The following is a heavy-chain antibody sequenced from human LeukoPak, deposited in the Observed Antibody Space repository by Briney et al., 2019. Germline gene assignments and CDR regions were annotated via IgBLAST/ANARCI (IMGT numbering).Heavy chain of an antibody. D-gene: IGHD5-18*01. CDR2: ISSSSSYI. J-gene: IGHJ4*01. V-gene: IGHV3-21*01. CDR1: GFTFSSYS. CDR3: ASKDTAMVNSDY. Sequence: GRSLRLSCAASGFTFSSYSMNWVRQAPGKGLESVSSISSSSSYIYYADSVKGRFTISRDNAKNSLYLQMNSLRAEDTAVYYCASKDTAMVNSDYWGHGTLVTVSS.